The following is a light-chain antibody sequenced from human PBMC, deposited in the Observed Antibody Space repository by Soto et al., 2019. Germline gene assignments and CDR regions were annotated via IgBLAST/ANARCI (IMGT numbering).Light chain of an antibody. J-gene: IGLJ2*01. CDR3: SSYTSSSTVV. CDR1: SSDVGGYNY. V-gene: IGLV2-14*01. Sequence: QSALTQPASVSGSPGQSITISCTGTSSDVGGYNYVSWYQQHPGKAPKLMIYDVSNRPSGVSNRFSGSKSGNMASLTISGLRAEDEADYYCSSYTSSSTVVFGGGTKLTVL. CDR2: DVS.